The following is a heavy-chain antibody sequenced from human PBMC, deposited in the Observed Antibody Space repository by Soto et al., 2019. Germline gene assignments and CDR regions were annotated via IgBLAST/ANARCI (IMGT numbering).Heavy chain of an antibody. J-gene: IGHJ5*02. Sequence: SETLSLTCTVSGGSISSYYWSWIRQPPGKGLEWIGYIYYSGSTNYNPSLKSRVTISVDTSKNQFSLKLSSVTAADTAVYYCARHMKIWYWFDPWGQGTLVTVSS. CDR3: ARHMKIWYWFDP. D-gene: IGHD3-10*01. CDR1: GGSISSYY. CDR2: IYYSGST. V-gene: IGHV4-59*08.